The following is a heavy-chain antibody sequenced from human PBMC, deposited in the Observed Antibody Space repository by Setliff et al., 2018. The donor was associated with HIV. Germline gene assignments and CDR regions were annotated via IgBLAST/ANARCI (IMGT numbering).Heavy chain of an antibody. J-gene: IGHJ3*02. CDR3: AKDLDNSNWPRGAFDI. CDR2: ISGSGSVI. CDR1: GFTFSDDY. V-gene: IGHV3-11*04. Sequence: SLRLSCAASGFTFSDDYMSWIRQIPGKGLEWVSYISGSGSVIFYADSVKGRFTISRDNSKNTLYLQINSLRAEDTAVYYCAKDLDNSNWPRGAFDIWGQGTMVTVSS. D-gene: IGHD6-13*01.